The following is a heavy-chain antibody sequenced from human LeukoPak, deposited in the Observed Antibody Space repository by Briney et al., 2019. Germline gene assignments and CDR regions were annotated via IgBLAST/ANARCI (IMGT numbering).Heavy chain of an antibody. CDR2: INPSGGST. V-gene: IGHV1-46*01. D-gene: IGHD4-17*01. Sequence: ASVKVSCKASGYSFTNYCMHWVRQAPGQGLEWMAIINPSGGSTSYAQKFQGRVTVTSDTSSSTVYMDLTSLRSDDTAVYYCARRSGDYGYYLDYWGQGTQVTVSS. CDR1: GYSFTNYC. CDR3: ARRSGDYGYYLDY. J-gene: IGHJ4*02.